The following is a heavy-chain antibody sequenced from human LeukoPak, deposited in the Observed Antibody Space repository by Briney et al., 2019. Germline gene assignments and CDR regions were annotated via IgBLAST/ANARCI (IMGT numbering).Heavy chain of an antibody. D-gene: IGHD1-1*01. CDR1: GGSINNYY. CDR3: VRCRGTTVLTRFDN. J-gene: IGHJ4*02. V-gene: IGHV4-4*07. Sequence: SETLSLTCTVSGGSINNYYWGWIRQPAGKGLEWIGRIYSSGSTNCNPSLKSRVTMSVDTSKNQFSVNLTSVTAADTAVYYCVRCRGTTVLTRFDNWGQGTLVTVSS. CDR2: IYSSGST.